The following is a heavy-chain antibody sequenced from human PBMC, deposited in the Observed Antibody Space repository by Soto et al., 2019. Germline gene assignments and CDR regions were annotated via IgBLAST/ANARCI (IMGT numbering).Heavy chain of an antibody. D-gene: IGHD3-10*01. J-gene: IGHJ6*02. Sequence: SVKVSCKASGGTFSSYAISWVRQAPGQGLEWMGGIIPIFGTANYAQKFQGRVTITADKSTSTAYMELSSLRSEDTAVYYCARCNYYGSGSYYLTHYYYYGMDVWGQGTTVTVSS. CDR2: IIPIFGTA. CDR3: ARCNYYGSGSYYLTHYYYYGMDV. V-gene: IGHV1-69*06. CDR1: GGTFSSYA.